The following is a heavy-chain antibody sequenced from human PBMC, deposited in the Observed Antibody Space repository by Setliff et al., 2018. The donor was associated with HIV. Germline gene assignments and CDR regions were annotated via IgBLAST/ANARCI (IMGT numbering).Heavy chain of an antibody. D-gene: IGHD3-10*01. CDR1: GYTFSSYG. CDR2: ISAASGQK. J-gene: IGHJ4*02. V-gene: IGHV1-18*01. Sequence: GASVKVSCKASGYTFSSYGISWVRQTPGQGLEWMGWISAASGQKYYAPRVHDRITLTMDISTTTAHLQLRSLRSDDTAVYFCAREVPSNTGSYYKKYWGQGTLVTVSS. CDR3: AREVPSNTGSYYKKY.